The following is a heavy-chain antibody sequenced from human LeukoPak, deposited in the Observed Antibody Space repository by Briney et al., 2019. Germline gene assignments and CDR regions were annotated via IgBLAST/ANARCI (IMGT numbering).Heavy chain of an antibody. CDR3: AREPIAAAGKGY. J-gene: IGHJ4*02. CDR1: GDSISSYY. D-gene: IGHD6-13*01. CDR2: IYSSGST. Sequence: SETLSLTCTVSGDSISSYYWSWIRQPAGKGLEWIGRIYSSGSTTYNPSLKSRVTMSVDTSKNQFSLKLSSVTAADTAVYYCAREPIAAAGKGYWGQGTLVTVSS. V-gene: IGHV4-4*07.